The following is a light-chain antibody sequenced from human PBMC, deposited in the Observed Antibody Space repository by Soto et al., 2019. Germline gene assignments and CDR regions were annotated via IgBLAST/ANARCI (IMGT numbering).Light chain of an antibody. J-gene: IGLJ2*01. Sequence: QSALTQPPSASGSPGQSVSISCTGTSSDVGGFNYVSWYQQHPGKAPKLMIHEISKRPSGVPDRFSGSKSGNTASLTVSGLQAEDEADYYCSSYAGSNSYVVFGGGTKLTVL. CDR3: SSYAGSNSYVV. V-gene: IGLV2-8*01. CDR1: SSDVGGFNY. CDR2: EIS.